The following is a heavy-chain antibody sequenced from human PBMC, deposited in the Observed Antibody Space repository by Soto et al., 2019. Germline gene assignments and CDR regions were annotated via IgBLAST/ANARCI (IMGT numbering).Heavy chain of an antibody. V-gene: IGHV1-3*01. CDR3: ARSYSSGLYYYYTDV. J-gene: IGHJ6*03. Sequence: GASVKVSCKTSGYSFTSYSIHWVRQAPGQRLEWMGWISAGNGNTKYSQRFQGRVTISSDTSASTAYMELSSLRSEDTAVYYCARSYSSGLYYYYTDVWGSGTTVTAP. D-gene: IGHD3-10*01. CDR1: GYSFTSYS. CDR2: ISAGNGNT.